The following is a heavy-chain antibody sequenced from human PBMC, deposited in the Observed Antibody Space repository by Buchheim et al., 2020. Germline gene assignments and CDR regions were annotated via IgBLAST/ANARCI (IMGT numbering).Heavy chain of an antibody. Sequence: QVQLVESGGGVVQPGRSLRLSCAASGFTFSSYGMHWVRQAPGKGLEWVAVIWYDGSNKYYADSVKGRFTISRDNSKNTLYLQMNSLRAEDTAVYYCARAGLVGIAVAGNFDYWGQGTL. CDR1: GFTFSSYG. CDR2: IWYDGSNK. CDR3: ARAGLVGIAVAGNFDY. D-gene: IGHD6-19*01. J-gene: IGHJ4*02. V-gene: IGHV3-33*01.